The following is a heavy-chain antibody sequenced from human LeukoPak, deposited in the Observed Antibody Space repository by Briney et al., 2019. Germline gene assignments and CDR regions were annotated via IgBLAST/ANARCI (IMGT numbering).Heavy chain of an antibody. J-gene: IGHJ4*02. Sequence: SETLCLTCAVYGVSFSGYYWSWIRQPPGKGLEWIGEINHSGSTNYNPSLKSRVTISVDTSKNQFSLKLSSVTAADTAVYYCARGHKGSGITFGGVIVPDYWGQGTLVTVSS. CDR1: GVSFSGYY. CDR2: INHSGST. CDR3: ARGHKGSGITFGGVIVPDY. V-gene: IGHV4-34*01. D-gene: IGHD3-16*02.